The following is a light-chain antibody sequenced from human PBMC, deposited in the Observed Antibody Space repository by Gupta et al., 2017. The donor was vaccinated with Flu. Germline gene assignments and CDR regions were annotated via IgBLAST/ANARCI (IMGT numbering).Light chain of an antibody. V-gene: IGLV1-44*01. Sequence: QSVLTQPPSASGPPGQRVTIFCSGNSFNIGKNPVYCYQHLPGTAPKVLIYRNDQRPSEVPDRFSGSKSGTSASLGISGLRSEDEADYYCATWDGSLDGVVFGGGTKLTVL. J-gene: IGLJ2*01. CDR2: RND. CDR3: ATWDGSLDGVV. CDR1: SFNIGKNP.